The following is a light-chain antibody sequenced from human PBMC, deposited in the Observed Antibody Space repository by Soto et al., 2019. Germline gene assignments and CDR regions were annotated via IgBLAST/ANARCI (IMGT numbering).Light chain of an antibody. CDR1: QSVSRGN. V-gene: IGKV3-20*01. CDR3: QQYASSPT. CDR2: GAS. Sequence: EIVLTQSPGTLSLSQGERATLSCRASQSVSRGNLAWYQQKPGQAPRLLIYGASSGATGIPDRFSGSGSGTDFTLTISRLEPEDFAVYYCQQYASSPTFGQGTRLEIK. J-gene: IGKJ5*01.